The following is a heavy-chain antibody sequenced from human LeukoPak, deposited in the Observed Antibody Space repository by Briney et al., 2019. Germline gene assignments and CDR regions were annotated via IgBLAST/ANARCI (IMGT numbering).Heavy chain of an antibody. CDR1: GYSISSGYY. CDR3: ARDGYSSSSGYFDY. V-gene: IGHV4-38-2*02. Sequence: SETLSLTCTVSGYSISSGYYWGWIRQPPGKGLEWIGSIYHSGSTYYNPSLKSRVTISVDTSKNQFSLKLSSVTAADTAVYYCARDGYSSSSGYFDYWGQGTLVTVSS. J-gene: IGHJ4*02. D-gene: IGHD6-6*01. CDR2: IYHSGST.